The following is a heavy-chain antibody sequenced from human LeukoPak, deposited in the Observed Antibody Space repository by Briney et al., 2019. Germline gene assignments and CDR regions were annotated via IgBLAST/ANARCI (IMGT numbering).Heavy chain of an antibody. CDR3: ASICSSGYYPIGY. V-gene: IGHV4-59*01. D-gene: IGHD6-19*01. J-gene: IGHJ4*02. CDR1: GGSISSYY. CDR2: IYYSGST. Sequence: SETLSLTCTVSGGSISSYYWSWIRQPPGKGLEWIGYIYYSGSTNYNPSLKSRVTIYLDTSKSQFSLKLRSVTAADTAVYYCASICSSGYYPIGYWGQGTLVTVSS.